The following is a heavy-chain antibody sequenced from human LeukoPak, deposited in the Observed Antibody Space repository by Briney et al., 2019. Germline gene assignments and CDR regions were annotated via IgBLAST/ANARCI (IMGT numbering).Heavy chain of an antibody. CDR3: AKVSDFWSGYPQGYFDY. CDR2: ISGSGGST. J-gene: IGHJ4*02. CDR1: GFTFSSYA. Sequence: GGSLRLSCAASGFTFSSYAMSWVRQAPGKGLEWVSAISGSGGSTYYADSVKGRFTISRDNSKNTLYLQMNSLRAEDTAVYYCAKVSDFWSGYPQGYFDYWGQGTLVTVSS. V-gene: IGHV3-23*01. D-gene: IGHD3-3*01.